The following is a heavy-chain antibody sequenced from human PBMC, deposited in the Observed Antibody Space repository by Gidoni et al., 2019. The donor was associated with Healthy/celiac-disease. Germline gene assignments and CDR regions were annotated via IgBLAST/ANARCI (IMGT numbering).Heavy chain of an antibody. D-gene: IGHD3-10*01. CDR2: IWYDGSNK. CDR1: GFTFSSYG. J-gene: IGHJ6*02. V-gene: IGHV3-33*01. CDR3: ARDIDYYGSGSYYRPLLYYYYGMDV. Sequence: QVQLVESGGGVVQPGRSLRLSCAASGFTFSSYGMHWVRQAPGKGLEWVAVIWYDGSNKYYADSVKGRFTISRDNSKNTLYLQMNSLRAEDTAVYYCARDIDYYGSGSYYRPLLYYYYGMDVWGQGTTVTVSS.